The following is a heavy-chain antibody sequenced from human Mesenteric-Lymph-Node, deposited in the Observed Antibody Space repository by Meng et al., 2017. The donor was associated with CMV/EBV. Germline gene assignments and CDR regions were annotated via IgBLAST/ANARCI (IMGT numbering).Heavy chain of an antibody. CDR2: VKSASAGGAA. Sequence: EVQLVESGGGLVKPGGSRRLSCVASDFTLNGAWMNWVRQAPGKGLEWVGRVKSASAGGAADAAAPVKGRFTDSRDDSRKTVHLQMDNLKIEDTAVYYCTTGWDQYFDFWGQGALVTVSS. CDR3: TTGWDQYFDF. CDR1: DFTLNGAW. V-gene: IGHV3-15*07. J-gene: IGHJ4*02. D-gene: IGHD1-26*01.